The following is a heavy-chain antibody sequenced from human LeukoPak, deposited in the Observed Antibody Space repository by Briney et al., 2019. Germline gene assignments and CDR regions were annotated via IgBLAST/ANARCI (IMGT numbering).Heavy chain of an antibody. CDR3: ARVGVAVAAPFDY. D-gene: IGHD6-19*01. J-gene: IGHJ4*02. Sequence: SVKVSCKASGGTFSSYAISWVRQAPGQGLEWMGRIIPIFGTANYAQKFQGRVTITTDESTSTAYMELSSLRSGDTAVYYCARVGVAVAAPFDYWGQGTLVTVSS. V-gene: IGHV1-69*05. CDR2: IIPIFGTA. CDR1: GGTFSSYA.